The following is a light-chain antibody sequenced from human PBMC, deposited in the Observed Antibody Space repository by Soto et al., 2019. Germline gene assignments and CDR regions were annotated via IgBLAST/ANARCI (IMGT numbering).Light chain of an antibody. CDR2: DVS. J-gene: IGLJ1*01. Sequence: QSVLTQPASVSGSPGQSITISCTGTTSDIGGYNFVSWYQQEPGKAPKLMIYDVSNRPSGVSDRFSGSKSGSTASLTISGLQAEDEADYYCSSYSSTTSYVFGAGTRPPS. CDR3: SSYSSTTSYV. CDR1: TSDIGGYNF. V-gene: IGLV2-14*01.